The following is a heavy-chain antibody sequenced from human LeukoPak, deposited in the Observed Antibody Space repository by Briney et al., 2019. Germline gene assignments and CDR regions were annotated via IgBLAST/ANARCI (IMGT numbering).Heavy chain of an antibody. CDR2: IRYGGSNE. Sequence: GGSLRLSCAASGFIFSSYDMHWVRQAPGKGLEWVAFIRYGGSNEYYADSVKGRFTISRDNAKNSLYLQMNSLRAEDTAVYYCARSAYYDFWSGLGAFDIWGQGTMVTVSS. CDR1: GFIFSSYD. D-gene: IGHD3-3*01. CDR3: ARSAYYDFWSGLGAFDI. V-gene: IGHV3-30*02. J-gene: IGHJ3*02.